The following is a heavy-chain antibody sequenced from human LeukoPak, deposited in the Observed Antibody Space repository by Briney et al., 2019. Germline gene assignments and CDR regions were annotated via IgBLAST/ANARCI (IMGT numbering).Heavy chain of an antibody. V-gene: IGHV4-59*01. CDR1: EGSISAYY. Sequence: SETLSLTCTVSEGSISAYYWSWIRQTPGKGLEWIGYVYHSAGSTYNPALRGRVTISMDTSENQFSLKMRSVSAADTAVYYCARVGSYDSSGYYFDYWGQGTQVTVSS. CDR3: ARVGSYDSSGYYFDY. J-gene: IGHJ4*02. CDR2: VYHSAGS. D-gene: IGHD3-22*01.